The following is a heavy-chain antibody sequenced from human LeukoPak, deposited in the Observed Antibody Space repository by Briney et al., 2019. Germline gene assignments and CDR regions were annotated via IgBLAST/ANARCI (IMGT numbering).Heavy chain of an antibody. J-gene: IGHJ3*02. V-gene: IGHV6-1*01. D-gene: IGHD5/OR15-5a*01. Sequence: SQTLSLTCAISGDSVSSNSATWNWIRQSPSRGLEWLGRTCYRSKWYNDDAVSVKSRITINPDTPKNQFSLQLNSVTPEDTAVYYCVRGLGHAFDIWGQGTMVTVSS. CDR1: GDSVSSNSAT. CDR2: TCYRSKWYN. CDR3: VRGLGHAFDI.